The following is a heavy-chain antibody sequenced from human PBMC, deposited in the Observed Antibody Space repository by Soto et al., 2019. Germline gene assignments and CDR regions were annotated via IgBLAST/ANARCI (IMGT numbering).Heavy chain of an antibody. J-gene: IGHJ1*01. Sequence: ESGGGVVQPGRSLRLSCAASGFTFSSYGMHWVRQAPGKGLEWVAVISYDGSNKYYADSVKGRFTISRDNSKNTLYLQMNSLRAEDTAVYYCTSGSYAGYFQHWGQGTLVTVSS. D-gene: IGHD1-26*01. CDR2: ISYDGSNK. CDR3: TSGSYAGYFQH. CDR1: GFTFSSYG. V-gene: IGHV3-30*03.